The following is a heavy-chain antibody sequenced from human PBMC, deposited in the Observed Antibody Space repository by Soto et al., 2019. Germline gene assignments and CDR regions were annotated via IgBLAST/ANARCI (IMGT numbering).Heavy chain of an antibody. CDR3: PHRRGGYSDGYFHFDI. J-gene: IGHJ4*02. CDR1: GFSFSTSGVG. D-gene: IGHD5-18*01. Sequence: QITLKESGPTLVKPTQTLTLTCTFSGFSFSTSGVGVGWIRQPPGKALECLALIYWDDDKRYSPSLKSRLTITKDTSKNQVVLTMTNMDPVDTATYYCPHRRGGYSDGYFHFDIWGQGTLVTVSS. CDR2: IYWDDDK. V-gene: IGHV2-5*02.